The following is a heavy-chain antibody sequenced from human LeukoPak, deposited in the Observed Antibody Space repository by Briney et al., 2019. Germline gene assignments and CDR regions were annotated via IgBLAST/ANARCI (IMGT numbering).Heavy chain of an antibody. CDR1: GGSISGYY. J-gene: IGHJ5*02. CDR3: ARSLFNWNYGWFDQ. Sequence: PSETLSLTCTVSGGSISGYYWNWIRQSPGKGLEWIGYISDGGIIKSNPSLKSLVTISAYTSKNQVSLKLTSVTAADTAVYYCARSLFNWNYGWFDQWGQGSLVTVSS. CDR2: ISDGGII. D-gene: IGHD1-7*01. V-gene: IGHV4-59*08.